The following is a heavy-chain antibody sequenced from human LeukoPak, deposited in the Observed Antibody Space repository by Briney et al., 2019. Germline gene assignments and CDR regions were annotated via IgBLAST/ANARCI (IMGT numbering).Heavy chain of an antibody. CDR3: ANSGWELSRTGQDDTFDI. CDR2: VSYDGSNK. CDR1: GFTFSSHG. Sequence: GGSLRLSCAASGFTFSSHGMHWVRQAPGKGLEWVAVVSYDGSNKYYADSVKGRFTISRDNSRNTLYLQMNSLRPEDTAVYYCANSGWELSRTGQDDTFDIWGQGTMVTVSS. J-gene: IGHJ3*02. V-gene: IGHV3-30*18. D-gene: IGHD1-26*01.